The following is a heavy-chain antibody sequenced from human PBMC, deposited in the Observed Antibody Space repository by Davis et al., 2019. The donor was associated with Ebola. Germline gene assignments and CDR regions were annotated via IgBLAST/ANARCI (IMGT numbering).Heavy chain of an antibody. V-gene: IGHV3-23*01. CDR2: ISGSGGST. CDR1: GFTFSSYA. CDR3: AKDLDYDSSGPHFDY. D-gene: IGHD3-22*01. Sequence: GGSLRLSCAASGFTFSSYAMSWVRQAPGKGLEWVSAISGSGGSTYYADSVKGRFTISRDNSKNTLYVQMNSLKAEDTAVYYCAKDLDYDSSGPHFDYWGQGTLVTVSS. J-gene: IGHJ4*02.